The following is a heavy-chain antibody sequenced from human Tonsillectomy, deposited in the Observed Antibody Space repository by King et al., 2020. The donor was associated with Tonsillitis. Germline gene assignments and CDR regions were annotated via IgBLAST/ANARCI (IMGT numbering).Heavy chain of an antibody. CDR2: ISWDSGSI. CDR1: GFTFDDYA. V-gene: IGHV3-9*01. D-gene: IGHD6-13*01. Sequence: VQLVESGGGLVQPGRSLRLSCAASGFTFDDYAMQWVRQAPGKGLEWVSGISWDSGSIGYAVSVRGRFTISRDNAKNSLYLQMNSLRAEDTALYYCAKDGSSSGNYFDYWGQGTLVTVSS. J-gene: IGHJ4*02. CDR3: AKDGSSSGNYFDY.